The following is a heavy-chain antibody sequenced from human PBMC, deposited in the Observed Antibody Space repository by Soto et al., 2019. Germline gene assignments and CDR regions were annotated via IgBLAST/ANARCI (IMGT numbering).Heavy chain of an antibody. J-gene: IGHJ4*02. D-gene: IGHD4-17*01. CDR3: ARGSTTAEK. V-gene: IGHV4-39*01. Sequence: SETLSLTCTVPGGSISSAGYCWGWIRQPPGKGLEWIGSICYTGSTYYNPSVKSRVTISVDTSKNQFSLKLTSVIAADTAVYYCARGSTTAEKWGQGILVTVSS. CDR1: GGSISSAGYC. CDR2: ICYTGST.